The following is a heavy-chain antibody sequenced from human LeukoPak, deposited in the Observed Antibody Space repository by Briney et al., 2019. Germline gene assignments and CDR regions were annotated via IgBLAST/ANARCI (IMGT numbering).Heavy chain of an antibody. CDR1: GFTFSSYG. D-gene: IGHD3-10*01. CDR3: AEEGWFGDIVEY. CDR2: IRYDGSNK. Sequence: PGGSLRLSCAASGFTFSSYGMHWVRQAPGKGLEWVAFIRYDGSNKYYADSVKGRFTISRDNSKNTLYLQMNSLRAEDTAVYYCAEEGWFGDIVEYWGQGTLVTVSS. V-gene: IGHV3-30*02. J-gene: IGHJ4*02.